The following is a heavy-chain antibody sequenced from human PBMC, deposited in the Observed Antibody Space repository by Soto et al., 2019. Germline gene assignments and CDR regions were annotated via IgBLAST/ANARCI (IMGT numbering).Heavy chain of an antibody. CDR1: GGSISSGDYY. J-gene: IGHJ4*02. CDR2: IYYSGST. CDR3: ARITMVRGVYLPDYFDY. D-gene: IGHD3-10*01. Sequence: SETLSLTCTVSGGSISSGDYYWSWIRQPPGKGLEWIGYIYYSGSTYCNPSLKSRVTISVDTSKNQFSLKLSSVTAADTAVYYCARITMVRGVYLPDYFDYWGQGTLVTVSS. V-gene: IGHV4-30-4*01.